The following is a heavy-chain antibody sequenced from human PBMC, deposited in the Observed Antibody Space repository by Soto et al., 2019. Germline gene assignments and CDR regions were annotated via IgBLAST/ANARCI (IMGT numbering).Heavy chain of an antibody. CDR3: ARCPQGAAAGMRELGWFDP. CDR1: GGSISSSSYY. J-gene: IGHJ5*02. V-gene: IGHV4-39*01. Sequence: SETLSLTCTVSGGSISSSSYYWGWIRQPPGKGLEWIGSIYYSGSTYYNPSLKSRVTISVDTSKNQFSLKLSSVTAADTAVYYCARCPQGAAAGMRELGWFDPWGQGTLVTVSS. D-gene: IGHD6-13*01. CDR2: IYYSGST.